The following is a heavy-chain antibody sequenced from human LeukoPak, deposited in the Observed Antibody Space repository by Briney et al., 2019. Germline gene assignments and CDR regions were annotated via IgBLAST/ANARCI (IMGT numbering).Heavy chain of an antibody. CDR1: GYTFTSYG. CDR3: ARVRDSSNWWGPFDV. V-gene: IGHV1-18*01. Sequence: GASVKVSCKASGYTFTSYGISWVRQAPGQGLEWMGWISAYNGNTNYAQKLQGRVTMTTDTSTSTAYMELRSLTSDDTAVYYCARVRDSSNWWGPFDVWGQGTMVTVSS. D-gene: IGHD6-13*01. CDR2: ISAYNGNT. J-gene: IGHJ3*01.